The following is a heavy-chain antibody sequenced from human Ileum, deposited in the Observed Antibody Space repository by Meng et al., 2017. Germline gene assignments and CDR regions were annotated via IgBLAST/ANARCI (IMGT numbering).Heavy chain of an antibody. CDR2: IYYSGST. CDR1: GGSISSGDYY. V-gene: IGHV4-30-4*01. Sequence: QAQLQESGPGLVKPSQTLSLTCTVSGGSISSGDYYWSWIRQPPGKGLEWIGYIYYSGSTYYNPSLKSRVTIPVDTSKNQFSLKLSSVTAADTAVYYCARENTIFGVVWGSWFDPWGQGTLVTVSS. D-gene: IGHD3-3*01. CDR3: ARENTIFGVVWGSWFDP. J-gene: IGHJ5*02.